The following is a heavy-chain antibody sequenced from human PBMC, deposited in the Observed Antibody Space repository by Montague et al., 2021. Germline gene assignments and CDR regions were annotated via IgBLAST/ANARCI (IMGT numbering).Heavy chain of an antibody. Sequence: SETLSLTCTVSSASITSNIYYWGWIRQSPGKGLEWIGSINYSGNSFYQPYLKSRITMAVDTSKNQFSLKLSTVTAADTAIYYCARVFSSWYVGWFDPWGQGTLVTVSS. V-gene: IGHV4-39*07. J-gene: IGHJ5*02. CDR2: INYSGNS. CDR1: SASITSNIYY. D-gene: IGHD6-13*01. CDR3: ARVFSSWYVGWFDP.